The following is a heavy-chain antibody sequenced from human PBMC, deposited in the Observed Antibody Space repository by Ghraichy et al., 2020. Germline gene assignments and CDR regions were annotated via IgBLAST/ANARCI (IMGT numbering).Heavy chain of an antibody. Sequence: SETLSLTCAVYGGSFSGYYWSWIRQPPGKGLEWIGEINHSGSTNYNPSLKSRVTISVDTSKNQFSLKLSSVTAADTAVYYCASVPQPNRRDGYNYERGVLNYWGQGTLVTVSS. V-gene: IGHV4-34*01. CDR1: GGSFSGYY. CDR2: INHSGST. CDR3: ASVPQPNRRDGYNYERGVLNY. D-gene: IGHD5-24*01. J-gene: IGHJ4*02.